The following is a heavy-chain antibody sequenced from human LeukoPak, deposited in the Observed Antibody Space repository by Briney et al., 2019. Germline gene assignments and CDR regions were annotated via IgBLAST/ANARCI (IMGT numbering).Heavy chain of an antibody. J-gene: IGHJ3*02. V-gene: IGHV4-59*01. CDR2: IYYSGST. CDR3: ARALHYYGSGSYYNVQGLDAFDI. D-gene: IGHD3-10*01. CDR1: GGSFSGYY. Sequence: SETLPLTCAVYGGSFSGYYWSWIRQPPGKGLEWIGYIYYSGSTNYNPSLKSRVTISVDTSKNQFSLKLSSVTAADTAVYYCARALHYYGSGSYYNVQGLDAFDIWGQGTMVTVSS.